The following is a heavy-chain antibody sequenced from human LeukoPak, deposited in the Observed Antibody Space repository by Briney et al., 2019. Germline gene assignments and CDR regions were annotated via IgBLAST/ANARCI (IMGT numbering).Heavy chain of an antibody. CDR2: IYSSGST. CDR3: ARGRQLLLYSNWFDP. Sequence: PSETLSLTCTVPGCSITGYHWSWIRQPPGKGLEWIGYIYSSGSTEYKPSLKSRATISVDTSKNQFSLRLSSVPAADTAVYYCARGRQLLLYSNWFDPWGQGTLVTVSS. J-gene: IGHJ5*02. D-gene: IGHD2-2*02. V-gene: IGHV4-59*12. CDR1: GCSITGYH.